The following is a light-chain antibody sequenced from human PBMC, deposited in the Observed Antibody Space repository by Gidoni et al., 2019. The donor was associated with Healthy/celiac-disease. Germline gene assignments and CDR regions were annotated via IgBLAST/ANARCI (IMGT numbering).Light chain of an antibody. CDR1: QSISSW. CDR3: QQYNSYSRT. J-gene: IGKJ1*01. V-gene: IGKV1-5*03. Sequence: DIQMTQSPSTLSASVGDRVTITCRASQSISSWLAWYQQKPGKAPKLVIYKASSLESGVPSRFSGSGSGKEFTLTISSLQPDDFATYYCQQYNSYSRTFGQGTKVEIK. CDR2: KAS.